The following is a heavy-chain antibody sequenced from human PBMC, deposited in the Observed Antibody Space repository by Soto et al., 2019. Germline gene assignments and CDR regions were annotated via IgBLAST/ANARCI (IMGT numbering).Heavy chain of an antibody. V-gene: IGHV1-24*01. Sequence: ASVKVSCKVSGYTLTELSMHWVRQAPGKGLEWMGGFDPEDGETIYAQKFQGRVTMTEDTSTDTAYMELSSLRSEDTAVYYCATVRWSGSYYYYYGMDVWGQGTTVTVSS. D-gene: IGHD1-26*01. J-gene: IGHJ6*02. CDR2: FDPEDGET. CDR3: ATVRWSGSYYYYYGMDV. CDR1: GYTLTELS.